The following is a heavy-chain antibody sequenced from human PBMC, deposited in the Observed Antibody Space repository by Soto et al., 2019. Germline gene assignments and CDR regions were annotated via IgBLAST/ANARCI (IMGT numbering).Heavy chain of an antibody. D-gene: IGHD3-22*01. J-gene: IGHJ4*02. CDR2: IYYSGST. Sequence: PSETLSLTCTVSGGSISSGDYYWSWIRQPPGKGLEWVGYIYYSGSTYYNPSLKSRVTISVDTSKNQFSLKLSSVTAADTAVYYCAREGKYYYDSSGYLDYWGQGTLVTVSS. CDR1: GGSISSGDYY. CDR3: AREGKYYYDSSGYLDY. V-gene: IGHV4-30-4*01.